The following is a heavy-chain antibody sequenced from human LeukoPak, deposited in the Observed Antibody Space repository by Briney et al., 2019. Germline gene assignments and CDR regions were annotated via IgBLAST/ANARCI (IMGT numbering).Heavy chain of an antibody. Sequence: GGSLRLSCAASGFTFDDYGMSWVRQAPGKGLEWVSGINWNGGSTGYADSVKGRFTISRGNAKNSLYLQMNSLRAEDTALYYCARTSYYYYYMDVWGKGTTVTVSS. J-gene: IGHJ6*03. CDR3: ARTSYYYYYMDV. V-gene: IGHV3-20*04. CDR2: INWNGGST. CDR1: GFTFDDYG.